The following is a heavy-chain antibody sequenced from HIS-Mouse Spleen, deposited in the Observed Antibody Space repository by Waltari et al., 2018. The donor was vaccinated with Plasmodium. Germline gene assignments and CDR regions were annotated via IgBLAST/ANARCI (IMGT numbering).Heavy chain of an antibody. CDR2: LNPRGGST. J-gene: IGHJ3*02. Sequence: QVQLVQSGAEVKKPGASVKVSCKASGYTFTSYYMHWVRQAPGQGLEWMGILNPRGGSTSYAQKFQGRVTMTRDTSTSTVYMELSSLRSEDTAVYYCARVGPITGGAFDIWGQGTMVTVSS. CDR3: ARVGPITGGAFDI. V-gene: IGHV1-46*03. CDR1: GYTFTSYY.